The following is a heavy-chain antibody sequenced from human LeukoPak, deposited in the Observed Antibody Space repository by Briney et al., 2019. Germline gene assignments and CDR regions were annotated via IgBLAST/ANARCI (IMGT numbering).Heavy chain of an antibody. CDR1: GGSISSYY. CDR3: ARGGWLGDF. D-gene: IGHD6-19*01. Sequence: SETLSLTCTGSGGSISSYYWRWIRQPPGKGLEWIGEINHSGSTNYNPSLKSRVTISVDTSKNQFSLKLSSVTAADTALYYCARGGWLGDFWGQGTLVTVSS. CDR2: INHSGST. V-gene: IGHV4-34*01. J-gene: IGHJ4*02.